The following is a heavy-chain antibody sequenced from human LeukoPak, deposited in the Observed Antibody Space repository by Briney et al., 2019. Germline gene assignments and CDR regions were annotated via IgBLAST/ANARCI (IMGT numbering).Heavy chain of an antibody. D-gene: IGHD5-18*01. J-gene: IGHJ4*02. CDR3: ARVPYSYGFNYFDY. CDR2: INHSGST. CDR1: GGSFSGYY. Sequence: SETLSLTCAAYGGSFSGYYWSWIRQPPGKGLEWIGEINHSGSTNYNPSLKSRVTISVDTSKNQFSLKLSSVTAAGTAVYYCARVPYSYGFNYFDYWGQGTLVTVSS. V-gene: IGHV4-34*01.